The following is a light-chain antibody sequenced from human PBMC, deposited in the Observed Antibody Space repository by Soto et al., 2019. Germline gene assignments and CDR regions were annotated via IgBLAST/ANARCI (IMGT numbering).Light chain of an antibody. CDR2: QVT. Sequence: QSMLTQPASVSGSPGQSITISCTGTSSDIGGYYYVSWYQHHPGKAPKLLIYQVTNRPSRVSNRFSGSKSGNTASLTISGLQADDEADYHCTSYSSSDIFYVFGTGTKVTVL. J-gene: IGLJ1*01. V-gene: IGLV2-14*01. CDR3: TSYSSSDIFYV. CDR1: SSDIGGYYY.